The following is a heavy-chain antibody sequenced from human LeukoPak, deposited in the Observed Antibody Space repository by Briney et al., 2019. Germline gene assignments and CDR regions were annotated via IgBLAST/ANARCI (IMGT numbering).Heavy chain of an antibody. V-gene: IGHV3-23*01. D-gene: IGHD3-22*01. Sequence: PGGSLRLSCAASGFTFSSYAMSWVRQAPGKGLEWVSAISGSGGSTYYADSVKGRFTISRDNSKNTLYLQMNSLRAEDTAVYYCAKADNLYYDSSGHEFYFDYWGQGTLVTVSS. J-gene: IGHJ4*02. CDR3: AKADNLYYDSSGHEFYFDY. CDR1: GFTFSSYA. CDR2: ISGSGGST.